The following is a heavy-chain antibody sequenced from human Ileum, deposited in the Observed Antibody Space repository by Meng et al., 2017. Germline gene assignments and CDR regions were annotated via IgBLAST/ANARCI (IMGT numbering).Heavy chain of an antibody. J-gene: IGHJ4*02. CDR3: ARGGHDSSGYYSFDY. Sequence: QVQLQQWGAGLLKPSETLSLTCAVYGGSFSGYYWSWIRQPSGKGLEWIGEINHSGSTNYNPSLKSRVTISVDTSKNQFSLKLSSVTAADTAVYYCARGGHDSSGYYSFDYWGQGTLVTVSS. V-gene: IGHV4-34*01. CDR1: GGSFSGYY. CDR2: INHSGST. D-gene: IGHD3-22*01.